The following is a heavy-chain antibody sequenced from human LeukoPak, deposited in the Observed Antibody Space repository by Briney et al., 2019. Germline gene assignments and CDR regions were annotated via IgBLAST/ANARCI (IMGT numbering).Heavy chain of an antibody. CDR1: GFTVSSNY. CDR3: ARDLAAPNQAFDI. Sequence: GGSLRLSCAASGFTVSSNYMSWVRQAPWKGLEWVSVIYSGGSTYYADSVKGRFTISRDNSKNTLYLQMNSLRAEDTAEYYCARDLAAPNQAFDIWGQGTMVTVSS. V-gene: IGHV3-53*05. D-gene: IGHD2-15*01. CDR2: IYSGGST. J-gene: IGHJ3*02.